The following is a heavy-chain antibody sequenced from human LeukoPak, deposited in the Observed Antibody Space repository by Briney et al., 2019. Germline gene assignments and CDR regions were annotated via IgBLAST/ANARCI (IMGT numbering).Heavy chain of an antibody. V-gene: IGHV3-23*01. Sequence: GGSLRLSCAASGFTFSSYAMSWVRQAPGKGLEWVSAISGSGGSTYYADSVKGRFTISRDNSKNTLYLQMNSLRAEDTAVYYCAKGGVIDYYDSSGHLDYWGQGTLVTVSS. CDR2: ISGSGGST. J-gene: IGHJ4*02. CDR1: GFTFSSYA. D-gene: IGHD3-22*01. CDR3: AKGGVIDYYDSSGHLDY.